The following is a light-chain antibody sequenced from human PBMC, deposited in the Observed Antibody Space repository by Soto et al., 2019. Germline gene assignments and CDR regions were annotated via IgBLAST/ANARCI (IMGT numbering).Light chain of an antibody. J-gene: IGKJ1*01. V-gene: IGKV2-30*01. CDR1: QSLLYSDGNTY. CDR3: MQGTHWPRT. Sequence: DFVMTQSPLSLSVTLGQPASISCRSSQSLLYSDGNTYLSWFHQRPGQSPRRLIYRVSNRDSGVPDRFSGSGSGTDFTLKISRVEAEDVGVYYCMQGTHWPRTFGQGTKVEIK. CDR2: RVS.